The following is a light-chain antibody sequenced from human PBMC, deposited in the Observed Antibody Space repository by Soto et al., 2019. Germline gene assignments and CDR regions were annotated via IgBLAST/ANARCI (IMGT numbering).Light chain of an antibody. Sequence: QSVLTQTPSESGTPGQRVTISCSGSSSSIGTNTVNWYQQLPGTAPKLLIYGHNQRPSGVPDRFSGSKSGTSASLAISGLKSEDEAIYYCAVWDDSLNGRVFGGGTKLTVL. J-gene: IGLJ2*01. CDR3: AVWDDSLNGRV. CDR1: SSSIGTNT. CDR2: GHN. V-gene: IGLV1-44*01.